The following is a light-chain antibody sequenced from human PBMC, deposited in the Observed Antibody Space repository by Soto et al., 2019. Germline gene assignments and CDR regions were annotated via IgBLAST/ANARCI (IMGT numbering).Light chain of an antibody. CDR1: SSDVGSYNL. Sequence: QSALTQPASVSGSPGQSITISCTGTSSDVGSYNLVSWYQQHPGKAPKLMIYEVTKRPSGVSDRFSGSKSANTASLTISGLQAEDEADYYCCSHAGITTFPVVFGGGTKLTVL. CDR2: EVT. CDR3: CSHAGITTFPVV. V-gene: IGLV2-23*02. J-gene: IGLJ2*01.